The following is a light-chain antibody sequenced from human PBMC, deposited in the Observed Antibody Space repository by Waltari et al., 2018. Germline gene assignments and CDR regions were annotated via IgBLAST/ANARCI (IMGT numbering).Light chain of an antibody. CDR3: QTGGHGTWV. J-gene: IGLJ3*02. CDR1: SGHSPNT. V-gene: IGLV4-69*01. CDR2: VKSDGSH. Sequence: QLVLTQSPSASAPLGASVKLPCTLSSGHSPNTTPWHQQQPEKGPRFLMNVKSDGSHNKGVGIPDRFSGSSSGAERYLTISSLQSEDEADYYCQTGGHGTWVFGGGTRLTVL.